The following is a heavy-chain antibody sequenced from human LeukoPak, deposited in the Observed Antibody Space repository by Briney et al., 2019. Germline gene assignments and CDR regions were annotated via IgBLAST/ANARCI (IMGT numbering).Heavy chain of an antibody. V-gene: IGHV3-64D*06. CDR2: ITNNGRST. J-gene: IGHJ4*02. D-gene: IGHD3-22*01. CDR3: ASTYSYDSSGYYPFDY. CDR1: GFTFNIYA. Sequence: GGSLRLSCAASGFTFNIYAMHWVRQPPGKGLEYVSAITNNGRSTYYADSVKGRFTISRDNSKNTLYLQMSSLRAEDTAVYYCASTYSYDSSGYYPFDYWGQGTLVTVPS.